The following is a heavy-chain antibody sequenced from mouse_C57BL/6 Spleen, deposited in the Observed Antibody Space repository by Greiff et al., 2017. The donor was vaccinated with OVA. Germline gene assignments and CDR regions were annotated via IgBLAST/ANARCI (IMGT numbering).Heavy chain of an antibody. CDR1: GYTFTDYN. CDR2: INPNNGGT. Sequence: VQLQQSGPELVKPGASVKIPCKASGYTFTDYNMDWVKQSHGKSLEWIGDINPNNGGTIYNQKFKGKATLTVVKSSSTAYMAFRSLTYEDNAVYYCAREITRYFDGWGTGTTVTVSS. J-gene: IGHJ1*03. CDR3: AREITRYFDG. D-gene: IGHD2-4*01. V-gene: IGHV1-18*01.